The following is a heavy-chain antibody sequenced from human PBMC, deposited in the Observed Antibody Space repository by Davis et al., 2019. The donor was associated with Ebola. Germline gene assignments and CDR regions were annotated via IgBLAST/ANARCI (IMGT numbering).Heavy chain of an antibody. CDR2: TYYNSKWYS. V-gene: IGHV6-1*01. Sequence: HSQTLSLTCAISGDSVSSGGWNWIRQSPSRGLEWLGRTYYNSKWYSDYAVSVRSRMTINTDTSKNQFSLHLNSVTPEDTGVYYCASGWLRGKFDPWGQGTLVTVSS. D-gene: IGHD6-19*01. CDR1: GDSVSSGG. CDR3: ASGWLRGKFDP. J-gene: IGHJ5*02.